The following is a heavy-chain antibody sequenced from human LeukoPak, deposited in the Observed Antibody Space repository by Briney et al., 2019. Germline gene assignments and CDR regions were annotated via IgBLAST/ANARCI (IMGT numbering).Heavy chain of an antibody. D-gene: IGHD2-15*01. Sequence: SETLSLTCTVSDGSITNYDWSWVRQPPGKGLEFIGHVHYSGTANYNPSLRSRVTISIDTSKKHFFLKLKSVTAADTAVYYCARDHCSGGSCHGGHWGQGTLVTVSS. CDR1: DGSITNYD. CDR2: VHYSGTA. J-gene: IGHJ4*02. CDR3: ARDHCSGGSCHGGH. V-gene: IGHV4-59*01.